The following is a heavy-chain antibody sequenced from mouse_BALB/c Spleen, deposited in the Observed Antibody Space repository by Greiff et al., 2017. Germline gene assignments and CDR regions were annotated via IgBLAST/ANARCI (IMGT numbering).Heavy chain of an antibody. Sequence: EVQRVESGGGLVKPGGSLKLSCAASGFTFSSYAMSWVRQTPEKRLEWVASISSGGSTYYPDSVKGRFTISRDNARNILYLQMSSLRSEDTAMDYCARGDDYDGYAMDYWGQGTSVTVSS. V-gene: IGHV5-6-5*01. J-gene: IGHJ4*01. CDR2: ISSGGST. D-gene: IGHD2-4*01. CDR3: ARGDDYDGYAMDY. CDR1: GFTFSSYA.